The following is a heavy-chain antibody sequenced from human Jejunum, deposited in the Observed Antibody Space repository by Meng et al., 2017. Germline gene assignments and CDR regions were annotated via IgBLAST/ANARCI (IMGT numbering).Heavy chain of an antibody. CDR3: ARGRYYYERTGSLLY. V-gene: IGHV4-59*01. Sequence: SETLSLTCTVSGDSISTYYWSWIRQSPGKGLEWIGSIFYTGSTNYNPSLKSRVTISVDTSRDQFSMNLSSVSTADTAVYYCARGRYYYERTGSLLYWGQGTLVTVSS. D-gene: IGHD3-22*01. CDR1: GDSISTYY. J-gene: IGHJ4*02. CDR2: IFYTGST.